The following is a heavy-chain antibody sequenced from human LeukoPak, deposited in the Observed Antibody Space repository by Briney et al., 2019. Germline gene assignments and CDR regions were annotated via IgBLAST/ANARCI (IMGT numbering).Heavy chain of an antibody. J-gene: IGHJ4*02. CDR1: GGSISSYY. D-gene: IGHD3-10*01. CDR2: IYYSGST. Sequence: SETLSLTCTVSGGSISSYYWSWIRQPPGKGLEWIGYIYYSGSTNYNPSLKSRVTISVATSKNQFSLKLSSVTAADTAVYYCARSYGSGSYSRRYFDYWGQGTLVTVSS. V-gene: IGHV4-59*01. CDR3: ARSYGSGSYSRRYFDY.